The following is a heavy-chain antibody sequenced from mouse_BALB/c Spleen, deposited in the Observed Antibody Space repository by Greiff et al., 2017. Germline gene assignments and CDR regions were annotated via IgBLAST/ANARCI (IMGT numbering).Heavy chain of an antibody. V-gene: IGHV5-17*02. CDR3: ARCYYGNSWFAY. J-gene: IGHJ3*01. Sequence: EVKLMESGGGLVKPGGSLKLSCAASGFTFSSFGMHWVRQAPEKGLEWVAYISSGSSTIYYADTVKGRFTISRDNPKNTLFLQMTSLRSEDTAMYYCARCYYGNSWFAYWGQGTLVTVSA. D-gene: IGHD2-1*01. CDR1: GFTFSSFG. CDR2: ISSGSSTI.